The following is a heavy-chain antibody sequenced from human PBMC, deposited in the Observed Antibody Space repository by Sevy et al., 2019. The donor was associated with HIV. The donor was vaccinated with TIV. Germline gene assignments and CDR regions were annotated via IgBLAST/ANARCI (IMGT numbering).Heavy chain of an antibody. J-gene: IGHJ3*01. Sequence: GGSLRLSCAATAFTFSSYDMHWVRQVPGKGLEWVSSIGLSGDTYFEGSLKGRFTISRDNVKNYLYLQMSSLRAGDTAVYYCARETAADAFDVWGQGTFVTVSS. CDR3: ARETAADAFDV. V-gene: IGHV3-13*01. D-gene: IGHD6-13*01. CDR1: AFTFSSYD. CDR2: IGLSGDT.